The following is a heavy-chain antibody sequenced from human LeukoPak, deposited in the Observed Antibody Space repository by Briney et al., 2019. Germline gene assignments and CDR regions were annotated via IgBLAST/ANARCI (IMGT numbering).Heavy chain of an antibody. D-gene: IGHD3-22*01. CDR1: GGSISSSSYY. CDR2: IYYSGSA. V-gene: IGHV4-39*07. J-gene: IGHJ2*01. CDR3: ARALYYYDSSGQVWYFDL. Sequence: PSETLSLTCTVSGGSISSSSYYWGWIRQPPGKGLEWIGSIYYSGSAYYNPSLKSRVTISVDTSKNQFSLKLSSVTAADTAVYYCARALYYYDSSGQVWYFDLWGRGTLVTVSS.